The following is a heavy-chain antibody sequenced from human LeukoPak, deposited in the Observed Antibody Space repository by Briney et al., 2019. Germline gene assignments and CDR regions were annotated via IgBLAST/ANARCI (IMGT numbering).Heavy chain of an antibody. Sequence: SVKVSCKASGGTFSSYAISWVRQAPGQGLEWMGGIIPIFGTANYAQKFQGRVTITADESTSTAYMELSRLRSEDTAVYYCAAGAAGRYYFDYWGQGTLVTVSS. V-gene: IGHV1-69*13. J-gene: IGHJ4*02. D-gene: IGHD6-13*01. CDR3: AAGAAGRYYFDY. CDR2: IIPIFGTA. CDR1: GGTFSSYA.